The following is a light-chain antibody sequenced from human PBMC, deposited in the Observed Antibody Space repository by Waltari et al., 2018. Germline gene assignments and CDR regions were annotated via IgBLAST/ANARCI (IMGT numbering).Light chain of an antibody. CDR2: QDD. Sequence: SYELSQPPSESVSPGQTAVIPCSGKELGNNFVWWYQQKPGQSPVLVLYQDDKRPSGIPERFSGSNAGTRATLIIVGTQPMDEADYYCQAWDRTTAVFGGGTKLTVL. J-gene: IGLJ2*01. V-gene: IGLV3-1*01. CDR1: ELGNNF. CDR3: QAWDRTTAV.